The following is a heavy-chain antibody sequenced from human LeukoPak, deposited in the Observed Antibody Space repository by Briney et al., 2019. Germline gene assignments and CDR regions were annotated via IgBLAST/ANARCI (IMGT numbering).Heavy chain of an antibody. CDR3: ARGTDWTDYYGMDV. CDR1: GFTFNHYT. V-gene: IGHV3-21*01. J-gene: IGHJ6*02. CDR2: ISSNRSYI. Sequence: PGGSLRLSCAASGFTFNHYTMNWVRQAPGKGLEWVSFISSNRSYIYYADSVKGRFTIPRDNAKNSLSLQMNSLRADDTAVYYCARGTDWTDYYGMDVWGQGTTVTVSS. D-gene: IGHD1-1*01.